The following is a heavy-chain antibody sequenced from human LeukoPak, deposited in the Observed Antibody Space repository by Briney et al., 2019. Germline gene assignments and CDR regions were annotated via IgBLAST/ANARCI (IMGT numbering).Heavy chain of an antibody. V-gene: IGHV3-7*04. CDR2: IKQDGSEK. CDR3: ARDLTPALFDY. J-gene: IGHJ4*02. CDR1: GFTFSSYW. Sequence: GSLRLSCSASGFTFSSYWMSWVRQAPGKGLDWVANIKQDGSEKYYVDSVKGRFTISRDNAKNSLYLQMNSLRAEDTAVYYCARDLTPALFDYWGQGTLVTVSS. D-gene: IGHD2-2*01.